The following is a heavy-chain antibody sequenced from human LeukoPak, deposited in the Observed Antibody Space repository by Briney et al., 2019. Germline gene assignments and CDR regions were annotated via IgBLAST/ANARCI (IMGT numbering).Heavy chain of an antibody. V-gene: IGHV3-23*01. CDR1: GFTLTSLA. CDR3: AKGPYSSSWDYFDY. J-gene: IGHJ4*02. CDR2: ISGSGGST. Sequence: GGSLGLSCPFPGFTLTSLALSGARQAQGKGLGWVSGISGSGGSTYYADSVKGRFTISRDNSKNTLYLQMNSLRAEDTAVYYCAKGPYSSSWDYFDYWGQGTLVTVSS. D-gene: IGHD6-13*01.